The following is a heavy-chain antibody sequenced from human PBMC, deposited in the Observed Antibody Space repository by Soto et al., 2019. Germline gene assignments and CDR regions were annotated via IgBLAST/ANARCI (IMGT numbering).Heavy chain of an antibody. D-gene: IGHD3-22*01. Sequence: QVQLVQSGAEVKKPGSSVKVSCKASGGTFSSYAISWVRQAPGQGLEWMGGIIPIVGTANDAQKFQGRVTITADESTGTAYMELRSLRSEDTAAYYSARGYYYDSSGPDYWGQGTLVTVSS. CDR2: IIPIVGTA. V-gene: IGHV1-69*01. CDR3: ARGYYYDSSGPDY. CDR1: GGTFSSYA. J-gene: IGHJ4*02.